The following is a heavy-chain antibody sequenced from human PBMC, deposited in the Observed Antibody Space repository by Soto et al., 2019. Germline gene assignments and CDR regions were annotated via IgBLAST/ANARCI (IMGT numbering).Heavy chain of an antibody. V-gene: IGHV4-39*01. CDR1: GGSISSSSYY. J-gene: IGHJ4*02. D-gene: IGHD2-21*02. CDR2: IYYSGST. CDR3: ARLGDGGNDY. Sequence: SETLSLTCTVPGGSISSSSYYWGWIRQPPGKGLEWIGSIYYSGSTYYNPSLKSRVTISVDTSKNQFSLKLSSVTAADTAVYYCARLGDGGNDYWGQGTLVTVSS.